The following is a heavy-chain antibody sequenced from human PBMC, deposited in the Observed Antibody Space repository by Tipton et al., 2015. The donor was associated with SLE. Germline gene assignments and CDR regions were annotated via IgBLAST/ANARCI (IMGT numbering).Heavy chain of an antibody. CDR3: AIEWATNAFDI. Sequence: LSLTCAVYGGSFSGYYWSWIRQPPGKGLEWIGEINHSGSTHYNPSLKSRVTISVDTSKNQFSLKLSAVTAADTAVCYCAIEWATNAFDIWGQGTMVTVSS. D-gene: IGHD1-26*01. CDR2: INHSGST. CDR1: GGSFSGYY. J-gene: IGHJ3*02. V-gene: IGHV4-34*01.